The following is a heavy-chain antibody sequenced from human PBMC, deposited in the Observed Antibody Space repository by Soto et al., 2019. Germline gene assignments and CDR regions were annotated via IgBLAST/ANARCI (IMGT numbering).Heavy chain of an antibody. Sequence: QVQLIQSGAEVKKPGASVKVSCKASGYRLINYGIIWVRQAPGQGLEWMGWISPYNGDTNYAQKFQDRVIMTTDTPTDTAYMELRSLRSDDTAVYYCAKEGGIYAGCFDPWGQGTLVTVSS. J-gene: IGHJ5*02. D-gene: IGHD1-26*01. CDR1: GYRLINYG. CDR2: ISPYNGDT. CDR3: AKEGGIYAGCFDP. V-gene: IGHV1-18*01.